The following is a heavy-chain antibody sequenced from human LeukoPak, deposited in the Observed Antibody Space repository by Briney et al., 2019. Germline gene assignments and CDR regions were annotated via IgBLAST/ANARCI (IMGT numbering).Heavy chain of an antibody. J-gene: IGHJ4*02. CDR2: ISSFSGTI. V-gene: IGHV3-48*01. CDR1: GFTFSSYS. CDR3: AKATSVTTLFDY. D-gene: IGHD4-17*01. Sequence: PGGSLRLSCAASGFTFSSYSMNWVRQAPGKGLEWVSYISSFSGTIYYADSVKGRFTISRDNSKNTLYLQMNSLRVEDTAVYYCAKATSVTTLFDYWGQGTLVTVSS.